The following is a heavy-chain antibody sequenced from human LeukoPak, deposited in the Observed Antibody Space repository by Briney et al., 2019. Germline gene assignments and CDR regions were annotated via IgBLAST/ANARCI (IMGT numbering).Heavy chain of an antibody. D-gene: IGHD3-22*01. CDR2: IRYDGRNK. CDR3: AKAQFPYYSDGSGYPLDY. V-gene: IGHV3-30*02. Sequence: GGSLRLSCAASGFTFSSYGMHWVRQAPGKGLEWVAFIRYDGRNKYYADSVKGRFTISRDNSKNTLYLQMNSLRAKDTAVYYCAKAQFPYYSDGSGYPLDYWGQGTLVTVSS. CDR1: GFTFSSYG. J-gene: IGHJ4*02.